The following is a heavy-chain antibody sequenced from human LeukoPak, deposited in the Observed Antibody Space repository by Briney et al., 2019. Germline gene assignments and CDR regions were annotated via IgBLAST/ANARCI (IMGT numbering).Heavy chain of an antibody. J-gene: IGHJ5*02. CDR1: GYTFTNYG. Sequence: GASVKVSCKASGYTFTNYGITWVRQAPGQGLEWMGWISAYSGNTNYAQKLQGRVTMTTDTSTSTAYMELRSLRSDDTAVYYCARERSGWPSPFDWFDPWGQGTLVTVPS. CDR2: ISAYSGNT. CDR3: ARERSGWPSPFDWFDP. D-gene: IGHD6-19*01. V-gene: IGHV1-18*01.